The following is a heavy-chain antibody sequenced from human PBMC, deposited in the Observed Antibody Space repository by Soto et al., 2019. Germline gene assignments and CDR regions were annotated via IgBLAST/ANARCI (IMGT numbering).Heavy chain of an antibody. CDR1: GGSFSGYY. D-gene: IGHD3-10*01. J-gene: IGHJ6*02. CDR3: ASLVRGVIPYYYYYGMDV. CDR2: INHSGST. V-gene: IGHV4-34*01. Sequence: SETLSLTCAVYGGSFSGYYWSWIRQPPGKGLEWIGEINHSGSTNYNPSLKSRVTISVDTSKNQFSLKLSSETAADTAVYYCASLVRGVIPYYYYYGMDVWGQGTTVTVSS.